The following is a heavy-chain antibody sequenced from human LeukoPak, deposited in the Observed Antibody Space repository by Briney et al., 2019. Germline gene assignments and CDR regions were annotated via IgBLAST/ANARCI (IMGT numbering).Heavy chain of an antibody. Sequence: GGSLRLSCAASGFSVSRYYMSWVRPAPGKGLEWVSVFYIDGNTYYADSVRGRFTISRDNSKNTVYLQMNSLRAEDTALYYCARGDGYNFFDSWGQGTLVTVSS. D-gene: IGHD5-24*01. CDR1: GFSVSRYY. J-gene: IGHJ4*02. CDR3: ARGDGYNFFDS. CDR2: FYIDGNT. V-gene: IGHV3-66*01.